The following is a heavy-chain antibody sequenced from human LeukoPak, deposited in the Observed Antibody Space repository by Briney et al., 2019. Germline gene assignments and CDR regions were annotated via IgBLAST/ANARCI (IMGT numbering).Heavy chain of an antibody. V-gene: IGHV4-34*08. J-gene: IGHJ4*02. D-gene: IGHD5-24*01. CDR2: INHSGST. CDR3: ALGYNDIWEL. CDR1: GFTFSSYG. Sequence: PGGSLRLSCAASGFTFSSYGMHWVRQPPGKGLEWIGEINHSGSTHYTPSLKSRVTISVDTSDNKFSLKMISVTAADAAVYYCALGYNDIWELWGRGTLVTVSS.